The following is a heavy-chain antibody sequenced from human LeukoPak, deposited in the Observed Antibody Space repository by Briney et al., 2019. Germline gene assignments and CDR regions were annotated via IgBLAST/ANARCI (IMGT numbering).Heavy chain of an antibody. CDR2: IKQDGSEK. V-gene: IGHV3-7*01. J-gene: IGHJ4*02. D-gene: IGHD2-8*02. CDR1: GFTLSSYW. CDR3: ARDRYDYTGNLDY. Sequence: GGSLRLSCAASGFTLSSYWMSWVRQAPGKGLEWVANIKQDGSEKDYVDSVRGRFTISRDNSKNTLYLQMNSLRTEDTAVFYCARDRYDYTGNLDYWAREPWSPSPQ.